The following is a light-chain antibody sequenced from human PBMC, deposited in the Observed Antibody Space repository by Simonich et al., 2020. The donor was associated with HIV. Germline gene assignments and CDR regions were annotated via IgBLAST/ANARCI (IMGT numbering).Light chain of an antibody. V-gene: IGLV6-57*01. CDR2: EDN. Sequence: FMLTQPHSVSESPGKTVTISCTRSSGGIASNYVQWYQQRPGSSPTTLIYEDNQRPSGVPDRFSGSIDSSSNSASLTISGLKTEDEADYYCQSYDISSWVFGGGTKLTVL. CDR3: QSYDISSWV. J-gene: IGLJ3*02. CDR1: SGGIASNY.